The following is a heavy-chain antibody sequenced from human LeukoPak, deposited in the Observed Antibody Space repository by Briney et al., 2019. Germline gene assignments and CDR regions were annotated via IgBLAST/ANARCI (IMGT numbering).Heavy chain of an antibody. CDR1: GGSFSGYY. V-gene: IGHV4-34*01. D-gene: IGHD3-10*01. CDR2: INHSGST. Sequence: SETLSLTCAVYGGSFSGYYWSWIRQPPGKGLEWIGEINHSGSTNHNPSLKSRVTISVDTSKNQFSLKLSSVTAADTAVYYCARDAHYYGSGSYYRAFDYWGQGTLVTVSS. CDR3: ARDAHYYGSGSYYRAFDY. J-gene: IGHJ4*02.